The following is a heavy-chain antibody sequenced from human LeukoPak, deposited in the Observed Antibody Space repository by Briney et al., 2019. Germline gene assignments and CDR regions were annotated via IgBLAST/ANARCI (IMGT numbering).Heavy chain of an antibody. Sequence: SETLSLTCTVSGGSISSSSYYWGWIRQPPGKGLEWIGSIYYSGSTYYNPSLKSRVTISVDTSKNQFSLKLSSVTAADTAVYYCARGGKRNWDYYYMDVWGKGTTVTVSS. CDR1: GGSISSSSYY. D-gene: IGHD4-23*01. CDR3: ARGGKRNWDYYYMDV. V-gene: IGHV4-39*07. CDR2: IYYSGST. J-gene: IGHJ6*03.